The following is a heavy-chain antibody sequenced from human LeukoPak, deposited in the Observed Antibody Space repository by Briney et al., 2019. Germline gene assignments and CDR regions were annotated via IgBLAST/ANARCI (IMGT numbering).Heavy chain of an antibody. CDR1: GGSFSGYD. Sequence: SETLSLTCAVYGGSFSGYDWSWIRQPPGKGLEWIGEINHSGSTNYNPSLKSRVTISVDTSNTQFSLKLSSVPAADTAVYYCARSGLIVVVPAARAYYYGMDVWGQGTTVTVSS. CDR2: INHSGST. V-gene: IGHV4-34*01. D-gene: IGHD2-2*01. CDR3: ARSGLIVVVPAARAYYYGMDV. J-gene: IGHJ6*02.